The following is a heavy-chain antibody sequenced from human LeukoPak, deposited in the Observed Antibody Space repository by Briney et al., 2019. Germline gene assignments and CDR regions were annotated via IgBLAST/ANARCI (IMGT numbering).Heavy chain of an antibody. CDR3: ARRSMAAVDS. V-gene: IGHV4-34*01. Sequence: SETLSLTCAVYGGSFSGYSWSWLRQPPGKGLEWIGEINQSGSTNYNPSLKSRVTISEDTSKNQFSLKLSSVTAADTAVYFCARRSMAAVDSWGQGTLVTVSS. D-gene: IGHD6-6*01. CDR1: GGSFSGYS. CDR2: INQSGST. J-gene: IGHJ4*02.